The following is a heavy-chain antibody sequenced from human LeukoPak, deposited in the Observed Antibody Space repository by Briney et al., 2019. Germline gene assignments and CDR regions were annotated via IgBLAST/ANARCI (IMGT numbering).Heavy chain of an antibody. CDR2: ISSNGGST. CDR3: ARDLMGIAYRGAFYY. V-gene: IGHV3-64*01. D-gene: IGHD6-13*01. J-gene: IGHJ4*02. CDR1: GFTFSSYA. Sequence: GGSLRLSCAASGFTFSSYAMHWVRQAPGKGLEYVSAISSNGGSTYYANSVKGGFTISRDNSKNTLYLQMGSLRAQDTAVYYCARDLMGIAYRGAFYYWGQGTLGPVSS.